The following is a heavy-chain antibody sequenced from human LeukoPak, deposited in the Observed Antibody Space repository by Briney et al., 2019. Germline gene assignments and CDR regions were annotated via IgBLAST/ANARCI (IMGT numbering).Heavy chain of an antibody. CDR1: GFTFGDYA. V-gene: IGHV3-49*04. J-gene: IGHJ4*02. D-gene: IGHD3-3*01. CDR3: XXVEXVXXXXXXXGXXX. Sequence: PGRSLRLSCTASGFTFGDYAMSWVRQPPGKGLEWVGLIRSKAYDGRTKYAASVKGRFTISRDDSKSIAYVEMNSLKTQDTAVYXXXXVEXVXXXXXXXGXXXXXQG. CDR2: IRSKAYDGRT.